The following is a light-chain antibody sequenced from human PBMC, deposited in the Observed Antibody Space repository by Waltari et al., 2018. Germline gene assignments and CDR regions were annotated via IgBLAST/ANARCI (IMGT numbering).Light chain of an antibody. J-gene: IGKJ5*01. Sequence: DIVMTQSPESLAVSLGERATINCKSSQSLLYSSDNKNYLAWYQQKPGQPPKMLHNWAYTPESGVPDRFSGSGSGTDFTLTISSLQAEDVSVYYCQQYFSSPSFGQGTRLEIK. CDR3: QQYFSSPS. CDR1: QSLLYSSDNKNY. CDR2: WAY. V-gene: IGKV4-1*01.